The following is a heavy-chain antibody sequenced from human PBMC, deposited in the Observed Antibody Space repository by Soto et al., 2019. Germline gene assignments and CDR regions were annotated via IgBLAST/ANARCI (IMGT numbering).Heavy chain of an antibody. V-gene: IGHV5-10-1*01. J-gene: IGHJ3*02. D-gene: IGHD2-8*02. CDR1: GYSFTSYW. CDR3: VRDLDWALDI. CDR2: IDPSDSYT. Sequence: GESLKISCKGSGYSFTSYWISWVRQMPGKGLEWMGRIDPSDSYTNYSPSFQGHVTISADKSISTAYLQMNSLRAEDTAVYYCVRDLDWALDIWGQGTMVTVSS.